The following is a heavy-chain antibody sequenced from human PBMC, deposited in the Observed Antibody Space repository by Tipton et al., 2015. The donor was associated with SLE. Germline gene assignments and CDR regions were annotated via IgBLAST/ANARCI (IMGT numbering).Heavy chain of an antibody. CDR1: GGSVSGHY. Sequence: TLSLTCAVYGGSVSGHYWSWIRQPPGKGLEWIGEINHSGRTNYNPSLKSRVTISVDTSKNQFSLKPSSVNAADTAVYYCARHGGYYFDYWGQGTLVTVSS. CDR3: ARHGGYYFDY. D-gene: IGHD4-23*01. V-gene: IGHV4-34*01. CDR2: INHSGRT. J-gene: IGHJ4*02.